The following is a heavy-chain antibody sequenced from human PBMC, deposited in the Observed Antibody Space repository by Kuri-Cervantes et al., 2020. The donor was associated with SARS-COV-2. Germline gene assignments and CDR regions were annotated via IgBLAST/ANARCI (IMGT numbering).Heavy chain of an antibody. CDR1: GFIFSTSG. V-gene: IGHV3-30*03. CDR3: ARDSGEPYYGDYLYLDD. J-gene: IGHJ4*02. Sequence: GESLKISCAASGFIFSTSGMHWVRQAPGKGLEWVALISYDGGNTYYADSAQGRFTISRDNSEKTLYLEMNSLRAEDTAVYYCARDSGEPYYGDYLYLDDWGQGTLVTVSS. D-gene: IGHD4-17*01. CDR2: ISYDGGNT.